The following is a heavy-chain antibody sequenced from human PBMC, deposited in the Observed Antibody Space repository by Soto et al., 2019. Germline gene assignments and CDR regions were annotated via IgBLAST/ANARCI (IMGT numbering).Heavy chain of an antibody. CDR3: AKDLYSNYGDAFDI. CDR2: ISWNGDNI. J-gene: IGHJ3*02. CDR1: GFTFDDYA. Sequence: GGSLRLSCAASGFTFDDYAMHWVRQAPGKGLEWVSGISWNGDNIVYADSVKGRFTISRDNAKNSLYLQMNGLRAEDTALYYCAKDLYSNYGDAFDIWGQGTMVTVSS. D-gene: IGHD4-4*01. V-gene: IGHV3-9*01.